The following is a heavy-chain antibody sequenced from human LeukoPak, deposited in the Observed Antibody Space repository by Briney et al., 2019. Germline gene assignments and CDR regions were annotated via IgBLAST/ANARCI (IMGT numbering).Heavy chain of an antibody. J-gene: IGHJ4*02. V-gene: IGHV4-34*01. CDR3: ARHLNSGSYPFDY. D-gene: IGHD1-26*01. CDR2: INHSGST. Sequence: LETLSLTCAVYGGSFSGYYWSWIRQPPGKGLEWIGEINHSGSTNYNPSLKSRVTISVDTSKNQFSLKLSSVTAAADTAVYYCARHLNSGSYPFDYWGQGTLVTVSS. CDR1: GGSFSGYY.